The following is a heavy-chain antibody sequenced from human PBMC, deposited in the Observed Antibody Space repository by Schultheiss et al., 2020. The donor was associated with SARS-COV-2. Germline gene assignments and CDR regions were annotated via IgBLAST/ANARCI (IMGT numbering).Heavy chain of an antibody. V-gene: IGHV3-21*05. CDR2: ISSSSSDT. CDR3: ARDRGYYDSSGYYEGDDAFDI. CDR1: GFTFSSYS. J-gene: IGHJ3*02. Sequence: GGSLRLSCAASGFTFSSYSMNWVRQAPGKGLEWVSYISSSSSDTKYADSVKGRFTISRDNAKNSLYLQMSSLRAEDTAVYYCARDRGYYDSSGYYEGDDAFDIWGQGTMVTVSS. D-gene: IGHD3-22*01.